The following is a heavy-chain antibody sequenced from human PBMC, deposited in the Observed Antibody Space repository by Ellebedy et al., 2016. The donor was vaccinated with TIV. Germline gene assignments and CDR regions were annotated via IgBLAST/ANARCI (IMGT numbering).Heavy chain of an antibody. V-gene: IGHV3-23*01. CDR1: GFTFSSYA. Sequence: GESLKISXAASGFTFSSYAMSWVRQAPGKGLEWVSAISGSGGSTYYADSVKGRFTISRDNSKNTLYLQMNSLRAEDTAVYYCAKGRAYYDFWSGFKPDWFDPWGQGTLVTVSS. CDR2: ISGSGGST. CDR3: AKGRAYYDFWSGFKPDWFDP. D-gene: IGHD3-3*01. J-gene: IGHJ5*02.